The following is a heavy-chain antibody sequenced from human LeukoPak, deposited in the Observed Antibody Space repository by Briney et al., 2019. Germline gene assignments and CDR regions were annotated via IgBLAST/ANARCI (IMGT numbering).Heavy chain of an antibody. Sequence: GGSLRLSCAAPKFTFSTSALSWVRQAPGRGLEWVSGISGSGAKAYYSDSVKGRFTISRDNSKSMLYLQMNSLRAEDTALYYCAKDPMWFGEGDYKYYMDVXXXGTTVTVSS. D-gene: IGHD3-10*01. CDR3: AKDPMWFGEGDYKYYMDV. CDR1: KFTFSTSA. J-gene: IGHJ6*03. CDR2: ISGSGAKA. V-gene: IGHV3-23*01.